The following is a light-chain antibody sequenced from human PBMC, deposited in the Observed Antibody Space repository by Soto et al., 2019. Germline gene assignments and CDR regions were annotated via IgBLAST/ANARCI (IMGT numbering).Light chain of an antibody. CDR3: QQYNSYSYT. J-gene: IGKJ2*01. Sequence: DIQMTQSPSTLSASVGDRVTITCRASQSISSWLAWYQQKPGKAPKLLIYDASSLESGVPSRFSGSGSGTEFTLTISSLQPDDFATYDCQQYNSYSYTFGQGNKLEIK. CDR1: QSISSW. CDR2: DAS. V-gene: IGKV1-5*01.